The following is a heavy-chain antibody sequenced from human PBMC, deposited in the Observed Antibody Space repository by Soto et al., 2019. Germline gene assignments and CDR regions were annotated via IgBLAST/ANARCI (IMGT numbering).Heavy chain of an antibody. J-gene: IGHJ3*02. Sequence: QVQLVQSGAEVKKPGSSVKVSCTTSGGPFNNHAINWVRQAPGQGLEWVGLVIPTLATADYAQKFQGRVTMTADEATNCSSRELSSLRSDDMCVYYCASDYGVSDAVAIWGQGTLVTVSS. CDR1: GGPFNNHA. CDR3: ASDYGVSDAVAI. D-gene: IGHD4-17*01. V-gene: IGHV1-69*01. CDR2: VIPTLATA.